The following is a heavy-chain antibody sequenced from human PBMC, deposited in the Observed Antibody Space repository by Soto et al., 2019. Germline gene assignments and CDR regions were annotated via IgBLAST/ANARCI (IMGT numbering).Heavy chain of an antibody. V-gene: IGHV4-61*08. CDR2: IYYSGST. D-gene: IGHD2-21*02. J-gene: IGHJ6*02. CDR1: GGSISSGGYY. CDR3: ARDLWGYCGTDCYPLDV. Sequence: SETLSLTCTVSGGSISSGGYYWSWIRKHPGKGLEWIGYIYYSGSTNYNPSLKSRVTISVDTSKKQFSLKLSSVTAADTAVYYCARDLWGYCGTDCYPLDVWGQGTTVTVSS.